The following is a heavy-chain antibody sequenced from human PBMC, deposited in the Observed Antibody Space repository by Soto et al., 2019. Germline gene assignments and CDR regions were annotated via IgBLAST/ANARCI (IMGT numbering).Heavy chain of an antibody. Sequence: GGSLRLSCTASGFTFGDYAMSWVRQAPGKGLEWVGFIRSKAYGGTTEYAASVKGRFTISRDDSKSIAYLQMNSLKTEDTAVYYCTRGKGYYNILPGYWGQGTLVTVSS. V-gene: IGHV3-49*04. CDR2: IRSKAYGGTT. J-gene: IGHJ4*02. D-gene: IGHD3-9*01. CDR3: TRGKGYYNILPGY. CDR1: GFTFGDYA.